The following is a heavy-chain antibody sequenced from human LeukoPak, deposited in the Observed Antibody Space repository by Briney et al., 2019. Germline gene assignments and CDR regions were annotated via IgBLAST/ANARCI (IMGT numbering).Heavy chain of an antibody. CDR3: ARAQFEYSTSLPDY. CDR1: GYTFTSKY. D-gene: IGHD2/OR15-2a*01. V-gene: IGHV1-2*06. CDR2: INPDSGGA. J-gene: IGHJ4*02. Sequence: ASVKVSCKASGYTFTSKYIHWVRQAPGQGLEWMGRINPDSGGANYAQTFQDRVTLTRDTSISTAYMELSSPRSDDTAIYYCARAQFEYSTSLPDYWGQGTLVTVSS.